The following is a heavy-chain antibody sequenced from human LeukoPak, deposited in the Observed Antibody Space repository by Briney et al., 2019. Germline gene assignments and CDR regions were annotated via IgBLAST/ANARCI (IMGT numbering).Heavy chain of an antibody. CDR1: GFTFSSYS. CDR3: ARDYYDSSGYAFDI. Sequence: GRSLRLSCAASGFTFSSYSMNWVRQAPGKGLEWVSYISSSGSTIYYADSVKGRFTISRDNAKNSLYLQMNSLRAEDTAVYYCARDYYDSSGYAFDIWGQGTMVTVSS. CDR2: ISSSGSTI. J-gene: IGHJ3*02. V-gene: IGHV3-48*04. D-gene: IGHD3-22*01.